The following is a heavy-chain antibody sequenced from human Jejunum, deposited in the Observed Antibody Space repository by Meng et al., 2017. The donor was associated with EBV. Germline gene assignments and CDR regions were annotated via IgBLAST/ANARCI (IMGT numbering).Heavy chain of an antibody. D-gene: IGHD2-2*01. CDR2: INTDTRNP. Sequence: QGPLVQAGSELRPPGASVKVSCKASGYCFTSRAMHWVRQAPGQGLEWMGWINTDTRNPTYAQGLTGRFVFSLDTSVSTAYLQISSLKAEDTAVYYCARGEGGYCSSSSCYLGTWGQGTLVTVSS. CDR1: GYCFTSRA. V-gene: IGHV7-4-1*02. CDR3: ARGEGGYCSSSSCYLGT. J-gene: IGHJ4*02.